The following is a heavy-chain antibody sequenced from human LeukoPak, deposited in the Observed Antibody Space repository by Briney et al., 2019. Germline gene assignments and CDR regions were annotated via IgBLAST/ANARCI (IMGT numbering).Heavy chain of an antibody. CDR1: GGSISSSSYY. CDR2: IYYSGST. V-gene: IGHV4-39*07. D-gene: IGHD2-2*01. CDR3: ARDSVGSTSSVNWFDP. Sequence: SETLSLTCTVSGGSISSSSYYWGWIRQPPGKGLEWIESIYYSGSTYYNPSLKSRVTISVDTSKNQFSLKLSSVTAADTAVYYCARDSVGSTSSVNWFDPWGQGTLVTVSS. J-gene: IGHJ5*02.